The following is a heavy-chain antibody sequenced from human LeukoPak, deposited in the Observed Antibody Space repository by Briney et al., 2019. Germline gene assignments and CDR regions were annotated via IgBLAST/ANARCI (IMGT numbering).Heavy chain of an antibody. CDR2: INPGGSDK. Sequence: PGGSLRLSCAASGFTFSTYWMSWVRQAPGKGLEWVANINPGGSDKYYVDSVRGRFTISRDNAENSLYLRVNSLRAEDTAVYYCTRDNNNLFDYWGQGTLVTVSS. CDR3: TRDNNNLFDY. CDR1: GFTFSTYW. J-gene: IGHJ4*02. D-gene: IGHD1/OR15-1a*01. V-gene: IGHV3-7*01.